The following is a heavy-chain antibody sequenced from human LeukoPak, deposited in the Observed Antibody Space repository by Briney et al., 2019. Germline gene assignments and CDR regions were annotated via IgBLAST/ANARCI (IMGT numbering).Heavy chain of an antibody. Sequence: GESLKISCKGSGYSFTNYWIGWVRQMPGKGLEWMGIIYPGDSDTRYSPSFQGQVAISADKSISTAYLQWSSLKASDTAMYYCARASYYNSSVYYVLVYWGQGTLVTVSS. D-gene: IGHD3-22*01. J-gene: IGHJ4*02. CDR2: IYPGDSDT. CDR1: GYSFTNYW. CDR3: ARASYYNSSVYYVLVY. V-gene: IGHV5-51*01.